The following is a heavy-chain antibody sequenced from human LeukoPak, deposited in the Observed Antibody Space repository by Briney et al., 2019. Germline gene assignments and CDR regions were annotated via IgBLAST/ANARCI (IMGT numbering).Heavy chain of an antibody. D-gene: IGHD3-10*01. V-gene: IGHV1-46*01. Sequence: GASVTVSCKASGYTFTSYYMHWVRQAPGQGLEWMGIINPSGASTIYAQKFQGRVTMTRDTSTSTVYMELNSLRSEDTAVYYCARDGNGGSLWFGELLPLLAWGQGTLVTVSS. J-gene: IGHJ5*02. CDR1: GYTFTSYY. CDR3: ARDGNGGSLWFGELLPLLA. CDR2: INPSGAST.